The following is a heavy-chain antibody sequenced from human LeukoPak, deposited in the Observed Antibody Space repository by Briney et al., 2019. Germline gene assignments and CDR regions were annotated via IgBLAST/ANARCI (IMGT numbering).Heavy chain of an antibody. D-gene: IGHD3-22*01. CDR2: INPNSGGT. Sequence: ASVKVSCKASGYTFTGYYMHWVRQAPGQVLGWMGWINPNSGGTNYAQKFQDRVTMTRDTSISTAYMELSRLRSDDTAVYYCARGALITKLPGKEGYWGQGTLVTVSS. CDR1: GYTFTGYY. J-gene: IGHJ4*02. CDR3: ARGALITKLPGKEGY. V-gene: IGHV1-2*02.